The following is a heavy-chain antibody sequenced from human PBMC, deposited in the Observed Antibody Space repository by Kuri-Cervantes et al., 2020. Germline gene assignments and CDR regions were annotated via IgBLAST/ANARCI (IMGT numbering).Heavy chain of an antibody. J-gene: IGHJ3*02. Sequence: SETLSLTCAVYGGSFSGYYWSWIRQPPGKGLEWIGEINHSGSTNYNPSLKSRVTISVDTSKNQFSLKLSSVTAADTAVYYCARLLVNYDFWSGRTLPDAFDIWGQGTMVTDSS. CDR3: ARLLVNYDFWSGRTLPDAFDI. V-gene: IGHV4-34*01. CDR1: GGSFSGYY. CDR2: INHSGST. D-gene: IGHD3-3*01.